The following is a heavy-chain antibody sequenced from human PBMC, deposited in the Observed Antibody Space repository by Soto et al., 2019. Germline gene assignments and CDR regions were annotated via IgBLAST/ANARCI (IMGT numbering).Heavy chain of an antibody. CDR1: GFDFSSHG. J-gene: IGHJ6*02. D-gene: IGHD1-7*01. V-gene: IGHV3-30*18. Sequence: QVQLVESGGGVVQSGGSLRLSCLASGFDFSSHGMYWVRQAPGRGLEWVALISYEGSNKFYVDSLKGRFTISRDTSKQTLYLNMSSLRPEDTALYYCAKDFELPDGDYYHYGMDVWGQGTTVSVSS. CDR2: ISYEGSNK. CDR3: AKDFELPDGDYYHYGMDV.